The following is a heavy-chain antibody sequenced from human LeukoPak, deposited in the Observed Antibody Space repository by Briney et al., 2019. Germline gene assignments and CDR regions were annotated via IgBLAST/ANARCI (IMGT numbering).Heavy chain of an antibody. Sequence: SSETLSLTCTVSGGSISRYYWSWIRQPPGKGLEWIGYIYYSGSTNYTPSLKSRVTISVDTSKNQFSLKLSSVTAADTAVYYCARGAKLTRWFDPWGQGTLVTVSA. V-gene: IGHV4-59*01. CDR3: ARGAKLTRWFDP. CDR1: GGSISRYY. CDR2: IYYSGST. J-gene: IGHJ5*02. D-gene: IGHD1-14*01.